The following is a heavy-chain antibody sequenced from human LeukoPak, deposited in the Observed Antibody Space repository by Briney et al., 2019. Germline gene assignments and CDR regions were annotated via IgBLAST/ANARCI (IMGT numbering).Heavy chain of an antibody. Sequence: SETLSLTCAVYGGSFSGYYWSWIRQPPGKGLEWIGEINHSGSTNYNPSLKSRVTISVDTSKNQFSLKWYSVTAADTGLYYCAKNGQRGFSFDPWGQGTLVIVAS. CDR2: INHSGST. CDR3: AKNGQRGFSFDP. CDR1: GGSFSGYY. J-gene: IGHJ5*02. V-gene: IGHV4-34*01. D-gene: IGHD2-8*01.